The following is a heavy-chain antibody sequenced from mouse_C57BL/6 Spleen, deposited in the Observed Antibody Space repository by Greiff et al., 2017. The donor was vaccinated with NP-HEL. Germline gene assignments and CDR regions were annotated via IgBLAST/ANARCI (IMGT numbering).Heavy chain of an antibody. CDR2: INPSSGYT. CDR3: ARCLYYYGSENYFDY. Sequence: QVQLKQSGAELARPGASVKMSCKASGYTFTSYTMHWVKQRPGQGLEWIGYINPSSGYTKYNQKFKDKATLTADKSSSTAYMQLSSLTSEDSAVYYCARCLYYYGSENYFDYWGQGTTLTVSS. J-gene: IGHJ2*01. V-gene: IGHV1-4*01. D-gene: IGHD1-1*01. CDR1: GYTFTSYT.